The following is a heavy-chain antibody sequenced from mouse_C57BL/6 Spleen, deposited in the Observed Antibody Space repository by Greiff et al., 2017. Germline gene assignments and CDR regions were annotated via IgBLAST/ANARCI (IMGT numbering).Heavy chain of an antibody. CDR1: GYAFSSYW. D-gene: IGHD1-1*01. J-gene: IGHJ4*01. CDR3: ARYNYGGYAMDD. Sequence: VQLQQSGAELVKPGASVKISCKASGYAFSSYWMNWVKQRPGKGLEWIGQIYPGDGDTNYNGKFKGKATLTADKSSSTAYMQLSSLTSEDSAVYFCARYNYGGYAMDDWGKGTSVTVSS. V-gene: IGHV1-80*01. CDR2: IYPGDGDT.